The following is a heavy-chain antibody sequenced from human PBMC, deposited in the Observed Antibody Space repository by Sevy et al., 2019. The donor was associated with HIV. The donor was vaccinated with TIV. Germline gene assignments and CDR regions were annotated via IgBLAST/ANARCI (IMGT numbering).Heavy chain of an antibody. D-gene: IGHD2-8*01. CDR2: LSFGCGEI. CDR3: AREGCTKPHDY. J-gene: IGHJ4*02. Sequence: GGSLRLSCAASGFTFSKYSMSWVRQPPGKGLGWVSTLSFGCGEINYADSVKGRFTISRDNSKRSVYLQMNNLRPEDTGVYYCAREGCTKPHDYWGQGTLVTVSS. CDR1: GFTFSKYS. V-gene: IGHV3-23*01.